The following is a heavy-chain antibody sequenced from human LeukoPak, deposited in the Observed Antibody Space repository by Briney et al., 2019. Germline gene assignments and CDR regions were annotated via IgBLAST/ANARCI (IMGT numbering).Heavy chain of an antibody. CDR3: ATSYDFWSRIPYYFDY. CDR1: GYTLTELS. V-gene: IGHV1-24*01. J-gene: IGHJ4*02. CDR2: FDPEDGET. Sequence: ASVKVSCKVSGYTLTELSMHWVRQAPGKGLEWMGGFDPEDGETIYAQKFQGRVTMTEDTSTDTAYMELSSLRSEDTAVYYCATSYDFWSRIPYYFDYWGQGTLVTVSS. D-gene: IGHD3-3*01.